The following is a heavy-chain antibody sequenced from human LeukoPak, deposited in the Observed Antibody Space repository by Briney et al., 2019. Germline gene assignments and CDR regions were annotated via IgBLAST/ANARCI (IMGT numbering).Heavy chain of an antibody. J-gene: IGHJ4*02. Sequence: ASVKVSCKASGYTFTSYYMHWVRQAPGQGLEWMGIINPSGGSTSYAQKFQGRVTMIRDTSTSTVYMELSSLRSEDTAVYYCAREGFYDYVWGSYRYIDYWGQGTLVTVSS. V-gene: IGHV1-46*01. CDR3: AREGFYDYVWGSYRYIDY. CDR2: INPSGGST. D-gene: IGHD3-16*02. CDR1: GYTFTSYY.